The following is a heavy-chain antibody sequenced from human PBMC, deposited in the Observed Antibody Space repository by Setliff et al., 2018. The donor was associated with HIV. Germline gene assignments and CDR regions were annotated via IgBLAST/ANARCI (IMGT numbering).Heavy chain of an antibody. Sequence: SVKVSCKASGDTFSNYAFSWVRQAPGQGLERMGRIIPIFDTTNYAQKFQGRVTITADKSTGTAYMELSSLRSEDTAMYYCARDPRDCGNGVCYYLDSWGQGTLVTVSS. J-gene: IGHJ4*02. D-gene: IGHD2-8*01. CDR3: ARDPRDCGNGVCYYLDS. V-gene: IGHV1-69*06. CDR1: GDTFSNYA. CDR2: IIPIFDTT.